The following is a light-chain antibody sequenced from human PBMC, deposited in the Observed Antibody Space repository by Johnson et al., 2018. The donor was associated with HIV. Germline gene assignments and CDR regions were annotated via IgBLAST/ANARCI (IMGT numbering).Light chain of an antibody. CDR1: SSNIGNNY. J-gene: IGLJ1*01. V-gene: IGLV1-51*02. Sequence: QSVLTQPPSVSAAPGQKVTISCSGSSSNIGNNYVSWYQQLPRGAPKLLIYENNKRPSGIPDRFSGSKSGTSATLGTTGLQTGDEADYYCGTWDSSLSAYVFVTGTKVTVL. CDR3: GTWDSSLSAYV. CDR2: ENN.